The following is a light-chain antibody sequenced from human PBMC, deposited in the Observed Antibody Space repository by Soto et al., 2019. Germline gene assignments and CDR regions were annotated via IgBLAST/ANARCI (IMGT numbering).Light chain of an antibody. Sequence: QSALTQPASVSGSPGQSITISCTGTSSDVGGYNYVSWYQQHPGRAPKLMIYDVSNRPSGVSNRFSGSKSGNTASLTISGLQAEDEAHYYCSSYTSNNTRIFGGGTKVTVL. V-gene: IGLV2-14*01. CDR3: SSYTSNNTRI. J-gene: IGLJ2*01. CDR2: DVS. CDR1: SSDVGGYNY.